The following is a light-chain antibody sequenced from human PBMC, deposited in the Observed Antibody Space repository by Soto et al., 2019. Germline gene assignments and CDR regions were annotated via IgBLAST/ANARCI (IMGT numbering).Light chain of an antibody. J-gene: IGLJ3*02. CDR2: LNSDGSH. CDR1: SGHSSYA. V-gene: IGLV4-69*01. Sequence: QPVLTQSPSASASLGASVKLTCTLSSGHSSYAIAWHQQQPEGGPRYLMKLNSDGSHSKGDGIPDRFSGSSSGTERYLTISSLQSEDEADYYCQTWGTGFWVFGGGTKLTVL. CDR3: QTWGTGFWV.